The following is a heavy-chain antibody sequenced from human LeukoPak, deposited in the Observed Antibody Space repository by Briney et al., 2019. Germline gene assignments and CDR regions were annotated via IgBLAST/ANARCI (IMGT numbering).Heavy chain of an antibody. V-gene: IGHV3-30*18. CDR1: GLTFSSYD. Sequence: GGSLRLSCVVSGLTFSSYDMHWVRQAPGKGLEWVAVISYDGSSKYYADSVKGRFTISRDNSKNTLYLQMNSLRAEDTAVYYCAKGHTAMISQDHWGQGTLVTVSS. J-gene: IGHJ4*02. D-gene: IGHD3-22*01. CDR3: AKGHTAMISQDH. CDR2: ISYDGSSK.